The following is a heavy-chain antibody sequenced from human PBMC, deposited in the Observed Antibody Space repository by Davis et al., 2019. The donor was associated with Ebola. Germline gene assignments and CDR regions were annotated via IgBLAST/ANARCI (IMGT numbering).Heavy chain of an antibody. CDR1: GFTFSSYS. CDR3: VTENWYRFES. Sequence: GESLKISCAASGFTFSSYSMNWVRQAPGKGLEWVSSISSSSSYIYYADSVKGRFTISSDDSKDSLYLQMNSLRTEDTAVYYCVTENWYRFESWGQGTLVTVSS. J-gene: IGHJ4*02. D-gene: IGHD1/OR15-1a*01. CDR2: ISSSSSYI. V-gene: IGHV3-21*04.